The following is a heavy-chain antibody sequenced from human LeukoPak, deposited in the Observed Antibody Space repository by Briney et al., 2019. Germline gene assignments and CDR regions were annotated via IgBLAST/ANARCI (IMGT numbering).Heavy chain of an antibody. CDR1: GYSITSGYF. CDR3: SREVDY. J-gene: IGHJ4*02. Sequence: SETLSLTCTVSGYSITSGYFWGWIRQPPGKGLEWIGNIHHSGTTHYNPSLVSRVTVSVDTSKNQFSLNLSSMTAADTALYYCSREVDYWGQGTLVTVSS. V-gene: IGHV4-38-2*02. CDR2: IHHSGTT.